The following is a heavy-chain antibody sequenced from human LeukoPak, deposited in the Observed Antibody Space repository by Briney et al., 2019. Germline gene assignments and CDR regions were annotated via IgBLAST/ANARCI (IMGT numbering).Heavy chain of an antibody. V-gene: IGHV3-23*01. CDR1: GFTFSSYA. D-gene: IGHD3-10*01. J-gene: IGHJ4*02. CDR2: ISGSGGST. Sequence: PGGSLRLSCAASGFTFSSYAMSWVRQAPGKGLEWVSAISGSGGSTYYADSVKGRFTISRDNSKNTLYLQMNSLRAEDTAVYYCAKRGLWFGELLSGYFDYWGRGTLVTVSS. CDR3: AKRGLWFGELLSGYFDY.